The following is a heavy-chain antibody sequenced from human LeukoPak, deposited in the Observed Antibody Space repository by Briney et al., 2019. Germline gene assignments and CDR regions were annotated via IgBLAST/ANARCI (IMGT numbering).Heavy chain of an antibody. J-gene: IGHJ4*02. CDR2: INDNGGRT. CDR3: VKDVGGSYAFDY. CDR1: GFTFSRYA. V-gene: IGHV3-64D*09. D-gene: IGHD1-26*01. Sequence: QSGGSLRLSCSASGFTFSRYAMHWVRQAPGKRLEYVSGINDNGGRTHYGDSVKGRFSISRDNSKNTLHLQMSTLRAEDTALYYCVKDVGGSYAFDYWGQGILVTVAS.